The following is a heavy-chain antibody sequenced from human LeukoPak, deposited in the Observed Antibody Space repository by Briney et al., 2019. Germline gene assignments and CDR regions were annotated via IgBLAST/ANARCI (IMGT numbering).Heavy chain of an antibody. V-gene: IGHV4-34*01. D-gene: IGHD5-18*01. CDR3: ARGCAVDTAMMHVDY. Sequence: GTLTLTCAVYGGTFSGHYMTWVRQPPGQGLEWMGEINHSGSTNYNPSLKSRVTISIDTSKNQCSLKLSSLTAADTAVYYCARGCAVDTAMMHVDYWGQGSLVTVSS. J-gene: IGHJ4*02. CDR2: INHSGST. CDR1: GGTFSGHY.